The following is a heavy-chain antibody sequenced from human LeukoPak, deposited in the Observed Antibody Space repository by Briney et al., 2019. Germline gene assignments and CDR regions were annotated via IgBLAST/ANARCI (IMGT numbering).Heavy chain of an antibody. Sequence: GESLKISCKGSGYSFTTYWIGWVRQMPGKGLGWMGIIYPGDSDTRYSPSFQGQVSISADKSINTVYLQWRSLEASDTAMYYCARLKNNMVFYGLDVWGQGTTITVSS. CDR2: IYPGDSDT. D-gene: IGHD1/OR15-1a*01. J-gene: IGHJ6*02. CDR1: GYSFTTYW. CDR3: ARLKNNMVFYGLDV. V-gene: IGHV5-51*01.